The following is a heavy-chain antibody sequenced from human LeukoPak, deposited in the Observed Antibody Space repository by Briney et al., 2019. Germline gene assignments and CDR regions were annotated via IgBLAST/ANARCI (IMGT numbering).Heavy chain of an antibody. J-gene: IGHJ3*02. CDR2: IIPIFGTA. CDR1: GYTFTNYY. Sequence: GASVKVSCKASGYTFTNYYIHWVRQAPGQGLEWMGGIIPIFGTANYAQKFQGRVTITADESTSTAYMELSSLRSEDTAVYYCAGTPNDAFDIWGQGTMVTVSS. V-gene: IGHV1-69*13. CDR3: AGTPNDAFDI.